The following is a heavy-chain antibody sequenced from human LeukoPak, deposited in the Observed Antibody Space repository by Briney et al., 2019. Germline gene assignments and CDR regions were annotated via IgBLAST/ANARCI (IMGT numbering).Heavy chain of an antibody. CDR1: GGSLSGHY. Sequence: LETLSLTCTVSGGSLSGHYWSWTRQPPGKRLEWIGYVSYTGRTKYNPSLQSRVTISIDTSKSQFPLKLTSVTSADTAVYSCARLLDNDISGDPDTFDVWGQGTTVIVSS. CDR3: ARLLDNDISGDPDTFDV. CDR2: VSYTGRT. J-gene: IGHJ3*01. D-gene: IGHD3-22*01. V-gene: IGHV4-59*11.